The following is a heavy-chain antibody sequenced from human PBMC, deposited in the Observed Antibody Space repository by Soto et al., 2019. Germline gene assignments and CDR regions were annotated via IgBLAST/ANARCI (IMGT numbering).Heavy chain of an antibody. J-gene: IGHJ4*02. Sequence: PSETLSLTCTVSGGSISSYYWSWIRQPPGKGLEWIGYIYYSGSTNYNPSLKSRLTISVDTSKNQFSLKLSSVTAADTAVYYCARSDHYYYDSSGSWDYWGQGTLVTVSS. CDR3: ARSDHYYYDSSGSWDY. CDR2: IYYSGST. D-gene: IGHD3-22*01. CDR1: GGSISSYY. V-gene: IGHV4-59*08.